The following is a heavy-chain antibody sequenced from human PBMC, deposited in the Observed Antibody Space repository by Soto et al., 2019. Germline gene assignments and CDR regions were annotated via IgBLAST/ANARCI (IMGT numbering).Heavy chain of an antibody. V-gene: IGHV1-8*01. CDR1: GYTFTSYD. CDR2: MNPNSGNT. CDR3: ARVVVLRFLEWLPSHYYYYFGMDV. Sequence: GASVKVSCKASGYTFTSYDINWVRQATGQGLEWMGWMNPNSGNTGYAQKFQGRVTMTRNTSISTAYMELSSLRSEDTAVYYCARVVVLRFLEWLPSHYYYYFGMDVWGQETTATVSS. D-gene: IGHD3-3*01. J-gene: IGHJ6*02.